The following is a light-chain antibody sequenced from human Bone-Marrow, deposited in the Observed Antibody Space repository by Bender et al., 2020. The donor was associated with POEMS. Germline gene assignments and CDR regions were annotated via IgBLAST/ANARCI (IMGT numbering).Light chain of an antibody. CDR1: ELANQY. J-gene: IGLJ3*02. V-gene: IGLV3-25*02. CDR2: RDG. CDR3: QSYDNSLGGWV. Sequence: YELTQPPSVSVSPGQTARITCSADELANQYAYWYQQKSGQAPVMVMSRDGERPSGIPERFSGSSSGTTDTLTITGLQAEDEGDYYCQSYDNSLGGWVFGGGTKLTVL.